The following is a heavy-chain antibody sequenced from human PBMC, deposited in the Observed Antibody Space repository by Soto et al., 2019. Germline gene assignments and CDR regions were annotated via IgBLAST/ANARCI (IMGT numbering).Heavy chain of an antibody. CDR1: GGSFSGYY. V-gene: IGHV4-34*01. CDR3: ARGLGVGATSATPPMDV. Sequence: LSLTCAVYGGSFSGYYWSWIRHPPVKGLEWIGEINHSGSTNYNPSLKSRVTISVDTSKNQFSLKLSSVTAADTAVYYCARGLGVGATSATPPMDVWGQGTTVTVSS. D-gene: IGHD1-26*01. CDR2: INHSGST. J-gene: IGHJ6*02.